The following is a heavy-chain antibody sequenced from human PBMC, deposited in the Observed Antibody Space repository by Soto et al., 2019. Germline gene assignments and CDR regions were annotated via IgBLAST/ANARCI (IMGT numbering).Heavy chain of an antibody. J-gene: IGHJ6*03. V-gene: IGHV3-64*01. CDR3: ARVGGSGSYYYYYMDV. CDR1: GFTFSSYA. CDR2: ISSNGGST. D-gene: IGHD3-10*01. Sequence: GGSLRLSCAASGFTFSSYAMHWVRQAPGKGLEYVSAISSNGGSTYYANSVKGRFTISRDNSKNTLYLQMGSLRAEDMAVYYCARVGGSGSYYYYYMDVWGKGTTVTVSS.